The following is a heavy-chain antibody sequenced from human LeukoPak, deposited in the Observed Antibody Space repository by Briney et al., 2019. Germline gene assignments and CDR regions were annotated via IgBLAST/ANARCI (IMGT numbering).Heavy chain of an antibody. Sequence: GGSLRLSCAASGFTFSSYSMNWVRQAPGKGLEWVAVISYDGSNKYYADSVKGRFTISRDNSKNTLYLQMNSLRAEDTAVYYCARNGIYQLHWVWFDPWGQGTLVTVSS. J-gene: IGHJ5*02. CDR2: ISYDGSNK. CDR1: GFTFSSYS. CDR3: ARNGIYQLHWVWFDP. D-gene: IGHD2-2*01. V-gene: IGHV3-30*03.